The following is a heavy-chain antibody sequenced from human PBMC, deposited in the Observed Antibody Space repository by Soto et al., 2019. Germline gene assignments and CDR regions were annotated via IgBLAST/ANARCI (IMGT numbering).Heavy chain of an antibody. CDR3: ATGGYSYGSLNWFAP. J-gene: IGHJ5*02. V-gene: IGHV4-31*03. Sequence: PSETLSLTCTVSGGSIGSGGYYWSWIRQPPGTGLEWIGSIYYSGTTYYKSSLTSRVTISMDTSKNQFSLKLSSVTAADTAVYYCATGGYSYGSLNWFAPWGQGTLVTVSS. CDR1: GGSIGSGGYY. D-gene: IGHD5-18*01. CDR2: IYYSGTT.